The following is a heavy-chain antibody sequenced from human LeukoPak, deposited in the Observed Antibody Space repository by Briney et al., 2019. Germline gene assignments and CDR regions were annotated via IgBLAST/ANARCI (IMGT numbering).Heavy chain of an antibody. D-gene: IGHD3-3*01. V-gene: IGHV1-8*01. CDR3: ARGRRSNNWSAP. J-gene: IGHJ5*02. CDR2: MNPNSGNT. CDR1: GHTFTSYD. Sequence: ASVKVSCKASGHTFTSYDINWVRQATGQGLEWMGWMNPNSGNTGYAQKFQGRVTMTRNTSISTAYMELSSLRSEDTAVYYCARGRRSNNWSAPCGQGTLVTASS.